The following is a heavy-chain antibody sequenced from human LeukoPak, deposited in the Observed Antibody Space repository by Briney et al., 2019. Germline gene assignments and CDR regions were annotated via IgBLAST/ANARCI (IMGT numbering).Heavy chain of an antibody. Sequence: GGPLRLSCAASGFTFSSYSMNWVRQAPGKGLEWVSYISSSSSTIYYADSVKGRFTISRDNAKNSLYLQMNSLRAEDTAVYYCARDYYDSSGYPFFDYWGQGTLVTVSS. V-gene: IGHV3-48*04. D-gene: IGHD3-22*01. CDR2: ISSSSSTI. CDR1: GFTFSSYS. CDR3: ARDYYDSSGYPFFDY. J-gene: IGHJ4*02.